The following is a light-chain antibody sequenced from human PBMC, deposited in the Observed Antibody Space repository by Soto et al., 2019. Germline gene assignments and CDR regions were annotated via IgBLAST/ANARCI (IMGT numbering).Light chain of an antibody. V-gene: IGLV2-14*01. CDR3: CFYVGATTYV. CDR2: EVS. CDR1: SSDVGGYNY. J-gene: IGLJ1*01. Sequence: QSAVTQPASVSGSPGQSITISCTGTSSDVGGYNYVSWYQQHPGKAPKLMIYEVSNRPSGVSNRFSGSKSGNTASLTISGLQTDDEAVYYCCFYVGATTYVFGTGTKLTVL.